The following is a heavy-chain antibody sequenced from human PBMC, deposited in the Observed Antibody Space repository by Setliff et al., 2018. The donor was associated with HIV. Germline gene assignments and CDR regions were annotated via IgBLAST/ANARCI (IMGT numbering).Heavy chain of an antibody. V-gene: IGHV4-39*01. J-gene: IGHJ4*02. D-gene: IGHD3-16*01. CDR2: VYYTGTT. CDR3: ARIFGFTTASYARGNDY. Sequence: KASETLSLTCTVSGGSISSITHYWGWFRQPPGKGLECIGTVYYTGTTYYNSSLESRVTISVDTPRNQFSLKLYSVTAADTAVYYCARIFGFTTASYARGNDYWGRGTLVTVSS. CDR1: GGSISSITHY.